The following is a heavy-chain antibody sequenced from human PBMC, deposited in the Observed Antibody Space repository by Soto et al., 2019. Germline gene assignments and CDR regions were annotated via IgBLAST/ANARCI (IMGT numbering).Heavy chain of an antibody. CDR2: IYPGDSDT. CDR3: ARQEVDIVATIPRTYYYYYMDV. CDR1: GYSFTSYW. Sequence: GESLKISCKGSGYSFTSYWIGWVRQMPGKGLEWMGIIYPGDSDTRYSPSFQGQVTISADKSISTAYLQWSSLKASDTAMYYCARQEVDIVATIPRTYYYYYMDVWGKGTTVTVSS. V-gene: IGHV5-51*01. D-gene: IGHD5-12*01. J-gene: IGHJ6*03.